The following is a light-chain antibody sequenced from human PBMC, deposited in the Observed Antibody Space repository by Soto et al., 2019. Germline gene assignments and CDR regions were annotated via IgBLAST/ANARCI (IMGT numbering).Light chain of an antibody. CDR2: GAS. CDR1: QGISRG. CDR3: QQAKSFPLT. Sequence: DIQMTQSPSFVSASVGDRVTITCRASQGISRGLTGYQQRPGKAPELLIYGASSLQSGVPSRLRGSGFGTDFTLTISSLHPEDFASYYCQQAKSFPLTFGQGTRLEIK. J-gene: IGKJ5*01. V-gene: IGKV1-12*01.